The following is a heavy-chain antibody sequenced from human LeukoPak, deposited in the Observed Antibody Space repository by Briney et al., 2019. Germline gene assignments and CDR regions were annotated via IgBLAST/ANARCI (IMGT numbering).Heavy chain of an antibody. Sequence: PGGSLRLSCVASGFTFRTYAMSWVRQAPGKGLEWVSGISDSGGTTYYVDSVKGRFTISRDNSKNTLYLQINSLRAEDVALYYCAKSSDGSTSFDQWGQGTLVTVSS. CDR2: ISDSGGTT. V-gene: IGHV3-23*01. CDR3: AKSSDGSTSFDQ. J-gene: IGHJ4*02. D-gene: IGHD2-2*01. CDR1: GFTFRTYA.